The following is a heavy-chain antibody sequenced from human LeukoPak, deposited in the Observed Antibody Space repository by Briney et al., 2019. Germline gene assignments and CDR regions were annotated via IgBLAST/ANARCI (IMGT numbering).Heavy chain of an antibody. CDR2: IYYSGST. CDR3: ARACSSSWYTSCWFDP. J-gene: IGHJ5*02. CDR1: GGSISSYY. Sequence: NTSETLSLTCTVSGGSISSYYWSWIRQPPGKGLEWIGYIYYSGSTNYNPSLKSRVTISVDTSKNQFSLKVSSVTAADTAVYYCARACSSSWYTSCWFDPWGQGTLVTVSS. D-gene: IGHD6-13*01. V-gene: IGHV4-59*01.